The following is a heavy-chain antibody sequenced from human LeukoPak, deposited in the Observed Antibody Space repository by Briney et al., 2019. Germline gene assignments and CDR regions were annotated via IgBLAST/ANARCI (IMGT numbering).Heavy chain of an antibody. CDR1: GYTLSSYA. CDR2: INSDGGST. V-gene: IGHV3-64D*09. Sequence: PGGSLRLSCSASGYTLSSYAMYWVRQAPGKGLECLSVINSDGGSTYYAVSVKGRFTIARDNSKNTLYLLLSSLRAEDTAVYYCVKAEFSGSYYAAFHIWGQGTMVTVSS. J-gene: IGHJ3*02. CDR3: VKAEFSGSYYAAFHI. D-gene: IGHD1-26*01.